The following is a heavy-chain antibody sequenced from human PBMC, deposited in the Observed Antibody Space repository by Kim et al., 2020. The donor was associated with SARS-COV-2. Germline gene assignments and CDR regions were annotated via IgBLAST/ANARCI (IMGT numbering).Heavy chain of an antibody. CDR1: GYTFTSYG. CDR2: ISAYNGNT. V-gene: IGHV1-18*01. CDR3: ARAPPSSSWWYFDY. D-gene: IGHD6-13*01. Sequence: ASVKVSCKTSGYTFTSYGISWVRQAPGQGLEWMGWISAYNGNTNYAQKLQGRVTMTTDTSTSTAYMELRSLRSDDTAVYYCARAPPSSSWWYFDYWGQGTLVTVSS. J-gene: IGHJ4*02.